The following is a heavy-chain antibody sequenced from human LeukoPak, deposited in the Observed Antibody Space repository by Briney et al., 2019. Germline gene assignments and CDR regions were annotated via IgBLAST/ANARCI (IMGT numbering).Heavy chain of an antibody. CDR1: GFTFRSYS. D-gene: IGHD1-26*01. J-gene: IGHJ4*02. Sequence: GGSLRLSCAASGFTFRSYSMNWVRQAPGKGLEWISYISSSSTTLYYADSVKGRFTISRDNAKNSLYLQMNSLRAEDTAVYYCAGGHGTFDYWGQGALVTVSS. CDR3: AGGHGTFDY. V-gene: IGHV3-48*01. CDR2: ISSSSTTL.